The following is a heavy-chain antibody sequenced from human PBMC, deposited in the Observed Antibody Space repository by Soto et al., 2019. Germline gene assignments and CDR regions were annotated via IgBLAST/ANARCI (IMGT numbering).Heavy chain of an antibody. CDR2: ISYDGSNK. J-gene: IGHJ6*03. CDR3: AKDPRGSFEPRFAAPYYYYYMDV. CDR1: GFTFSSYG. Sequence: PGGSLRLSCAASGFTFSSYGMHWVRQAPGKGLEWVAVISYDGSNKYYADSVKGRFTISRDNSKNTLYLQMNSLRAEDTAVYYCAKDPRGSFEPRFAAPYYYYYMDVWGKGTTVTVSS. D-gene: IGHD3-10*01. V-gene: IGHV3-30*18.